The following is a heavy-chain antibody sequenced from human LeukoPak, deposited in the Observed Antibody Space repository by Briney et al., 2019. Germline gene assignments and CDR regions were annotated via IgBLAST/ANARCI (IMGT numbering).Heavy chain of an antibody. Sequence: PGGSLRLSCVGSGFTFSDAWMSWVRQAPGKGLEWVGRIKSKGDGGTIDYAAPVKGRFTISRGDSRNTLYLQMNSLKTEDTAVYYCTTRRLDGWWGQGTLVTVS. CDR1: GFTFSDAW. V-gene: IGHV3-15*01. J-gene: IGHJ4*02. D-gene: IGHD2-15*01. CDR2: IKSKGDGGTI. CDR3: TTRRLDGW.